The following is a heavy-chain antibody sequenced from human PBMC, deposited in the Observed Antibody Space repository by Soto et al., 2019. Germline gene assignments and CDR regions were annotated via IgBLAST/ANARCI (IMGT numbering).Heavy chain of an antibody. CDR3: AKGSGSGYGTPAES. CDR2: LSGSGAGK. D-gene: IGHD2-15*01. Sequence: TGGSLRLSCAASGFTPSNHAMSWVRQAPGKGLEWVSTLSGSGAGKYYADSVKGRFTISRDTSQNTLYLQMNSLRAEDMAVYYCAKGSGSGYGTPAESWGQGTLVTVSS. J-gene: IGHJ5*02. CDR1: GFTPSNHA. V-gene: IGHV3-23*01.